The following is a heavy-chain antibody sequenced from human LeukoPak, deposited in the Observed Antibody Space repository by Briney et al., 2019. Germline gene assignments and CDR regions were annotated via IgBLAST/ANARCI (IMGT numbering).Heavy chain of an antibody. D-gene: IGHD3-3*01. Sequence: GASVKVSCKVSGYTLTELSMHWVRQAPGKGLEWMGGFDPEDGETIYAQKFQGRVTMTEDTSTDTAYMELSSLRSEDTAVYYCATSFEWSGQYYFDYWGQGTLVTVSS. V-gene: IGHV1-24*01. CDR3: ATSFEWSGQYYFDY. CDR1: GYTLTELS. J-gene: IGHJ4*02. CDR2: FDPEDGET.